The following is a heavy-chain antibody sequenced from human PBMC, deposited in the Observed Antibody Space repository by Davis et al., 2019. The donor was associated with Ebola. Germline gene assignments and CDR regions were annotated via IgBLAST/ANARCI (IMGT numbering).Heavy chain of an antibody. V-gene: IGHV1-46*03. CDR3: ARDDRQWLVRGTFDY. Sequence: ASVKVSCKASGYTFTSYYMHWVRQAPGQGLEWMGIINPSGGSTSYAQKFQGRVTMTRETSTSTVYMELSSLRSEDTAVYYCARDDRQWLVRGTFDYWGQGTLVTVSS. D-gene: IGHD6-19*01. CDR1: GYTFTSYY. J-gene: IGHJ4*02. CDR2: INPSGGST.